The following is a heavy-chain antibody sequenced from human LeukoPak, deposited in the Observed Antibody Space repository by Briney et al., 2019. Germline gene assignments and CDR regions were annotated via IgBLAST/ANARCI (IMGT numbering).Heavy chain of an antibody. D-gene: IGHD1-1*01. V-gene: IGHV3-74*01. CDR3: TRVGNWAHGY. Sequence: GGFLRLSCAASGFTFNNYWMHWVRQAPGKGLVWVARINSDGSGTNHADSVKGRFTISRDNAKNTLYLQMNSLRAEDTAVYYCTRVGNWAHGYWGQGALVTVSS. CDR2: INSDGSGT. CDR1: GFTFNNYW. J-gene: IGHJ4*02.